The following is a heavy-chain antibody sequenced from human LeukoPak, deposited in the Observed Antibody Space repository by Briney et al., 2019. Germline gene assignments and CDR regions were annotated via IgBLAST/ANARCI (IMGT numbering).Heavy chain of an antibody. CDR3: ARAETYSGRVFDY. Sequence: SQTLSLTRAISGDSVSSNSAAWNWVRQSPSRGLEWLGRTYYRSKWYNDYAESVKSRITINPDTSKNQFSLQLNSVTPEDTAVYYCARAETYSGRVFDYWGQGALVTVSS. CDR2: TYYRSKWYN. V-gene: IGHV6-1*01. J-gene: IGHJ4*02. CDR1: GDSVSSNSAA. D-gene: IGHD1-26*01.